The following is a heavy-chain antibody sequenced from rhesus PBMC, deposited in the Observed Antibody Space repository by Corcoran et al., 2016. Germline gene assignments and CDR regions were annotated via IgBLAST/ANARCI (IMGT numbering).Heavy chain of an antibody. V-gene: IGHV3-119*01. D-gene: IGHD1-7*02. CDR1: GFTFSSYW. CDR2: FSSYGTGP. CDR3: AREGTGTYFDY. Sequence: EVQLVESGGGLVQPGGSLRLSCAASGFTFSSYWRYWVRKAPGKRLEWVSRFSSYGTGPIYPDSVKCRFTISREYAKNSLYLQMNSLRAEDTAVYYCAREGTGTYFDYWGQGVLVTVSS. J-gene: IGHJ4*01.